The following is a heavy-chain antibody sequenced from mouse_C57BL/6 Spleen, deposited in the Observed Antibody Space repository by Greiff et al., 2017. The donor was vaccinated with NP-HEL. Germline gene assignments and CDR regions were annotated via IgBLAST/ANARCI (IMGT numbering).Heavy chain of an antibody. Sequence: QVHVKQSGAELVKPGASVKMSCKASGYTFTSYWITWVKQRPGQGLEWIGDIYPGSGSTNYNEKFKSKATLTVDTSSSTAYMQLSSLTSEDSAVYYCARGLRWDYAMDYWGQGTSVTVSS. J-gene: IGHJ4*01. V-gene: IGHV1-55*01. CDR2: IYPGSGST. CDR1: GYTFTSYW. D-gene: IGHD3-3*01. CDR3: ARGLRWDYAMDY.